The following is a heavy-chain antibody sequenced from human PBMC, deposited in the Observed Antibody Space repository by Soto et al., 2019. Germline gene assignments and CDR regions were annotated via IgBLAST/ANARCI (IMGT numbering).Heavy chain of an antibody. D-gene: IGHD6-13*01. J-gene: IGHJ6*02. CDR1: GYTFTGYY. CDR3: ARDIAAADMDYYYYGMDV. Sequence: ASVKVSCKASGYTFTGYYMHWVLQAPGQGLEWMGWINPNSGGTNYAQKFQGRVTMTRDTSISTAYMELSRLRSDDTAVYYCARDIAAADMDYYYYGMDVWGQGNKVTVTS. CDR2: INPNSGGT. V-gene: IGHV1-2*02.